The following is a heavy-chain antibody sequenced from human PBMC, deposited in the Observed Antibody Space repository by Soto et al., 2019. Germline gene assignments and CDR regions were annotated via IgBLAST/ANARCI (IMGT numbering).Heavy chain of an antibody. CDR2: IYYSGST. D-gene: IGHD3-22*01. CDR1: GGSIRSGAYY. CDR3: ARLLYYYDSSGYLHAHFDI. V-gene: IGHV4-39*01. J-gene: IGHJ3*02. Sequence: ASETLSLTCTVSGGSIRSGAYYWGWIPQPPGEGLEWIGFIYYSGSTYYNPSLKSRVTISVDTSKNQFSLKLSSVTAADTAVYYCARLLYYYDSSGYLHAHFDIWGQGTMVTVSS.